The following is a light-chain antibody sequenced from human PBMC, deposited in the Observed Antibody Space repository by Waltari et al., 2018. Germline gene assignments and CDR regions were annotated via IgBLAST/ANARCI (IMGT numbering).Light chain of an antibody. CDR2: GVS. Sequence: QSALTQPASLSGSPRQSITISCTGTNSDIGGYNYVSWYQHHPGKAPKLMIFGVSDRPAGVSHRVSGSKSGNTASLTISELQADDEADYYCSSFTSSATWVFGGGTKLTVL. V-gene: IGLV2-14*03. CDR1: NSDIGGYNY. J-gene: IGLJ3*02. CDR3: SSFTSSATWV.